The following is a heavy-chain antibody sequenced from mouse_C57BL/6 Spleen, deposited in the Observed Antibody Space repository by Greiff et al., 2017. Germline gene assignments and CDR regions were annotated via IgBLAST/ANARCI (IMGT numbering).Heavy chain of an antibody. Sequence: QVQLQQPGAELVKPGASVKLSCKASGYTFTSYWMHWVKQRPGQGLEWIGEIDPSDSYTNYNQKFKGKSTLTVDKSSSTAYMQLSSLTSEDSAVYYCARLMKTGTNYFDYWGQGTTLTVSS. V-gene: IGHV1-69*01. D-gene: IGHD4-1*01. CDR1: GYTFTSYW. CDR3: ARLMKTGTNYFDY. CDR2: IDPSDSYT. J-gene: IGHJ2*01.